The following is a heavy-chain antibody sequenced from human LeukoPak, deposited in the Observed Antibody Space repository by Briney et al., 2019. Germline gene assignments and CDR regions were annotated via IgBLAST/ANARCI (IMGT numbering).Heavy chain of an antibody. CDR2: ISGSGGST. CDR3: AKCGTSSGFDY. CDR1: GFTFSNYA. V-gene: IGHV3-23*01. D-gene: IGHD1/OR15-1a*01. J-gene: IGHJ4*02. Sequence: AGGSLRLSCAASGFTFSNYAMTWVRQAPGKGLEWVSAISGSGGSTYYADSVKGRFTISRDNSKNTLYLQMNSLRAEDTAVYYCAKCGTSSGFDYWGQGALVTVSS.